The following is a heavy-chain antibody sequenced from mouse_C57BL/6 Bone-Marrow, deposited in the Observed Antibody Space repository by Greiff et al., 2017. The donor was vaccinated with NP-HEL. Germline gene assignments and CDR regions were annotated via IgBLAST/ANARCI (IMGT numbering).Heavy chain of an antibody. CDR1: GYAFSSSW. V-gene: IGHV1-82*01. Sequence: QVQLQQSGPELVKPGASVKIPCKASGYAFSSSWMNWVKQRPGKGLEWIGRIYPGDGDTNYNGKFKGKATLTADKSPSTAYMQLSSLTSEDSAVYFCARPYYGYGFAYWGQGTLVTVSA. J-gene: IGHJ3*01. CDR3: ARPYYGYGFAY. D-gene: IGHD2-9*01. CDR2: IYPGDGDT.